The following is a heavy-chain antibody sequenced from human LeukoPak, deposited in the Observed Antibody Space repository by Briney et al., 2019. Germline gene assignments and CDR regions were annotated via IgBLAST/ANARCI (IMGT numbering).Heavy chain of an antibody. V-gene: IGHV4-59*08. CDR2: IYYSGST. Sequence: KPSETLSLTCTVSGGSISSYYWSWIRQPPGKGLEWIGYIYYSGSTNYNPSLKSRVTISVDTSKNQFSLKLSSVTAADTAVYYCARQTPIQLWTPNWFDPWGQGTLVTVSS. D-gene: IGHD5-18*01. CDR1: GGSISSYY. CDR3: ARQTPIQLWTPNWFDP. J-gene: IGHJ5*02.